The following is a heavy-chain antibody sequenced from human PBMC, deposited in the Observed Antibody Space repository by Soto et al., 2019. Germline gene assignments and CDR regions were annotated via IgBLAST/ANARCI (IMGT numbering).Heavy chain of an antibody. CDR2: IYWDDDK. CDR1: GFSLSTSGVG. V-gene: IGHV2-5*02. J-gene: IGHJ5*02. Sequence: QITLKESGPTLVKPTQTLTLTRTFSGFSLSTSGVGVGWIRQPPGKALEWLAFIYWDDDKRYSPSLKSRLTITTDTSKNQVVLTMTNMDPVDTATYYCAHRPIVVAGTRGFAWFDPWGQGTLVTVSS. D-gene: IGHD6-19*01. CDR3: AHRPIVVAGTRGFAWFDP.